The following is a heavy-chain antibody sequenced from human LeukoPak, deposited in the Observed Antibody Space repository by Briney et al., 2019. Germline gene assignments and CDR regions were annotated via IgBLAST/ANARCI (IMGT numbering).Heavy chain of an antibody. V-gene: IGHV3-23*01. D-gene: IGHD3-10*01. CDR1: GFTLSSYA. CDR3: AKYLVRGVIDY. CDR2: ISGSGGST. Sequence: GGSLRLSCAASGFTLSSYAMSWVRQAPGKGLEWVSAISGSGGSTYYADSVKGRFTISRDNSKNTLYLQMNSLGAEDTAVYYCAKYLVRGVIDYWGQGTLVTVSS. J-gene: IGHJ4*02.